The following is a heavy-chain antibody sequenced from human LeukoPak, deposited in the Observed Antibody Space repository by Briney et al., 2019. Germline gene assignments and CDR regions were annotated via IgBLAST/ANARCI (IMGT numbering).Heavy chain of an antibody. Sequence: GASVKVSCKASGYTFTGYYMHWVRQAPGQGLEWMGWINPNSGGTNYAQKFQGRVTMTRDTSTSTAYMELSRLRSDDTAVYYCARLNYDSSGSYFDYWGQGTLVTVSS. J-gene: IGHJ4*02. CDR3: ARLNYDSSGSYFDY. D-gene: IGHD3-22*01. CDR2: INPNSGGT. V-gene: IGHV1-2*02. CDR1: GYTFTGYY.